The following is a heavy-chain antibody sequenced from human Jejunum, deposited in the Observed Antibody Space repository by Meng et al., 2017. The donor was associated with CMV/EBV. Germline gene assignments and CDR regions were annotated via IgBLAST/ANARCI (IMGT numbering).Heavy chain of an antibody. CDR3: ASGTPGRSYCDY. Sequence: QVHLLHAGPEVKKPGASVRVSCKASGYTFGSYGICWVRQAPGQGLEWMGWFVNYVDTYPAPKFQGRVTMTTDTHTNTAFMELRSLTSDDTAVYYCASGTPGRSYCDYWGQGTLVTVSS. CDR1: GYTFGSYG. D-gene: IGHD2-15*01. V-gene: IGHV1-18*01. J-gene: IGHJ4*02. CDR2: FVNYVDT.